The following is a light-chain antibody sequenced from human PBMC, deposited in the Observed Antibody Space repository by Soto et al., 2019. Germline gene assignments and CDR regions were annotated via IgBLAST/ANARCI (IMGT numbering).Light chain of an antibody. CDR1: QSISSN. Sequence: EIVMTQSPATLYVSPGERATLSCRASQSISSNLAWYQQKPGQAPRLLMFRTSSRATGFPARFSGSGSGTEFNLTISSLQSEDFGVYYCQQYNNWPRATFGGGTKVEI. V-gene: IGKV3-15*01. CDR3: QQYNNWPRAT. CDR2: RTS. J-gene: IGKJ4*01.